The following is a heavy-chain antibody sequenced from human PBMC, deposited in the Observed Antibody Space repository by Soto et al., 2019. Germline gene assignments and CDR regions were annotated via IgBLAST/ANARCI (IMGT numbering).Heavy chain of an antibody. CDR2: ISSSSDTI. CDR3: ARDKADRSCTSTSFYSPLDY. CDR1: GFTFSSYS. V-gene: IGHV3-48*02. D-gene: IGHD2-2*02. J-gene: IGHJ4*02. Sequence: EVQLVESGGGLVQPGGSLRLSCAASGFTFSSYSMNWVRQAPGKGLEWVSYISSSSDTIHYADSVKGRFTSSRDNAKSSLYLQMNSLSDDDTAVYYCARDKADRSCTSTSFYSPLDYWGQGTLVTVSS.